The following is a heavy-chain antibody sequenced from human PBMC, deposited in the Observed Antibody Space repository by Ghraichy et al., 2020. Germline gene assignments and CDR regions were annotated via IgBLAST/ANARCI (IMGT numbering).Heavy chain of an antibody. CDR2: ISSSSSYI. CDR1: GFTFSSYS. D-gene: IGHD2-21*02. V-gene: IGHV3-21*01. J-gene: IGHJ4*02. Sequence: GGSLRLSCAASGFTFSSYSMNWVRQAPGKGLEWVSSISSSSSYIYYADSVKGRFTISRDNAKNSLYLQMNSLRAEDTAVYYCARNQLAYCGGDCYLNDYWGQGTLVTVSS. CDR3: ARNQLAYCGGDCYLNDY.